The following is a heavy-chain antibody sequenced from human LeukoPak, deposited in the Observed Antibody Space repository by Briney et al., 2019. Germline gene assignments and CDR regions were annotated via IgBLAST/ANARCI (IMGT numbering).Heavy chain of an antibody. Sequence: SQTLSLTCSVSGGSISSGDYYWRWIRQPPGKGLEWIGRIYYRGITYYSPSLKSRVSISIDTSENQFSLNLGSVTAADTAVYYCARDRYSGSLHDFDYWGQGTLVTVSS. CDR1: GGSISSGDYY. V-gene: IGHV4-30-4*08. CDR3: ARDRYSGSLHDFDY. J-gene: IGHJ4*02. CDR2: IYYRGIT. D-gene: IGHD1-26*01.